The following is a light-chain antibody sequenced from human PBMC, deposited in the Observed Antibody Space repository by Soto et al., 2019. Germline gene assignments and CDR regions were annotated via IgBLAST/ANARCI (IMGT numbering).Light chain of an antibody. J-gene: IGLJ2*01. CDR2: EVR. V-gene: IGLV2-14*01. CDR1: SSDVGGYNY. CDR3: TSYTLTSTLA. Sequence: QSALTQPASVSGSPGQSITISCTGTSSDVGGYNYVSWYQHHPGKAPKLMIYEVRNRLSGVSNRFSGSKSGNTASLTISGLQAEDEAHYYCTSYTLTSTLAFGGGTQLTVL.